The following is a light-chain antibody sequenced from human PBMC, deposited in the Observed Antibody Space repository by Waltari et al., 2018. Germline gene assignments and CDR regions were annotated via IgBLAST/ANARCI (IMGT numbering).Light chain of an antibody. V-gene: IGKV3-11*01. CDR3: QQRSNWPSLS. J-gene: IGKJ4*01. CDR1: QSVSSF. Sequence: IVLTQSPATLSLSPGERATLSCRASQSVSSFLAWFQQKPGQAPRLLIFDASKRATDIPARFSATGSGTDFTLTISSLEPEDFAVYYCQQRSNWPSLSFGGGTKVEIK. CDR2: DAS.